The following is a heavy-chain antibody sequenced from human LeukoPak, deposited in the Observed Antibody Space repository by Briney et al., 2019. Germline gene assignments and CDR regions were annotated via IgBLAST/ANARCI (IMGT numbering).Heavy chain of an antibody. D-gene: IGHD3-22*01. V-gene: IGHV3-23*01. CDR2: ISGSGGST. CDR1: GFTFSSYA. J-gene: IGHJ4*02. CDR3: AKDMLAYYYDSSGPHYFDY. Sequence: GGSLRLSCAASGFTFSSYAMSWVRQAPGKGLEWVSAISGSGGSTYYADSVKGRFTISRDNSKNTLYLQMNSLRAEDTAVYYCAKDMLAYYYDSSGPHYFDYWGQGTLVTVSS.